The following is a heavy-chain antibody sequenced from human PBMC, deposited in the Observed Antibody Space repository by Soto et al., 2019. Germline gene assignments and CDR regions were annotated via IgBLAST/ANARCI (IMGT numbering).Heavy chain of an antibody. CDR1: GFTFSSYA. CDR3: ASDIVATIWDY. CDR2: ISGSGGST. Sequence: LSLTCAASGFTFSSYAMSWVRQAPGKGLEWVSAISGSGGSTYYADSVKGRFTISRDNSKNTLYLQMNSLRAEDTAVYYCASDIVATIWDYWGQGTLVTVSS. J-gene: IGHJ4*02. D-gene: IGHD5-12*01. V-gene: IGHV3-23*01.